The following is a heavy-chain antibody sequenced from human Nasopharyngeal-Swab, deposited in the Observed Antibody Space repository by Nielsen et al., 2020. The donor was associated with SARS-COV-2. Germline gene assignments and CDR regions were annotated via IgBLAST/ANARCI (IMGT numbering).Heavy chain of an antibody. J-gene: IGHJ4*02. CDR3: AKMARTMTKYYFDY. CDR2: IFSTGSPI. Sequence: GGSLRLSCAASGFTFSSYGVSWVRQAPGTGLEWVSIIFSTGSPIYYADSVKGRFTISRDNSRNTLYLQMNSLRAEDTAVYYCAKMARTMTKYYFDYWGQGALVTVSS. D-gene: IGHD4-17*01. V-gene: IGHV3-23*03. CDR1: GFTFSSYG.